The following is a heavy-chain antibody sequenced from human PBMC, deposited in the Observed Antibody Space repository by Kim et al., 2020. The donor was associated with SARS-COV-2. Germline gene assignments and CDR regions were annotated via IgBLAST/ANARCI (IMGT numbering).Heavy chain of an antibody. V-gene: IGHV3-11*06. CDR2: ISSSSSYT. D-gene: IGHD1-26*01. CDR3: ARARWELTHHFDY. CDR1: GFTFSDYY. J-gene: IGHJ4*02. Sequence: GGSLRLSCAASGFTFSDYYMSWIRQAPGKGLEWVSYISSSSSYTNYADSVKGRFTISRDNAKNSLYLQMNSLRAEDTAVYYCARARWELTHHFDYWGQGTLVTVSS.